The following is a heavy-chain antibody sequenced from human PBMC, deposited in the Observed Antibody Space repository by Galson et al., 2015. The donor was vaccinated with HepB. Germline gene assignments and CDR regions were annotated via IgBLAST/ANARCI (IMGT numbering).Heavy chain of an antibody. CDR2: MNPNSGNT. Sequence: SVKVSCKASGYTFTSYDINWVRQATGQGLEWMGWMNPNSGNTGYAQKFQGRVTMTRNTSISTAYMELSSLRSEDTAVYYCAREVGYDFWSGYRYYYYMDVWGKGTTVTVSS. J-gene: IGHJ6*03. CDR1: GYTFTSYD. CDR3: AREVGYDFWSGYRYYYYMDV. D-gene: IGHD3-3*01. V-gene: IGHV1-8*01.